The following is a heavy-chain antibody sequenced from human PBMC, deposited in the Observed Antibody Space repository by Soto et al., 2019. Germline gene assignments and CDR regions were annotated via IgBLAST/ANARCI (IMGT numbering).Heavy chain of an antibody. CDR3: ARVWNYYDSSGNFDY. CDR1: GGSVSSGSYY. D-gene: IGHD3-22*01. V-gene: IGHV4-61*01. Sequence: SETLSLTCTVSGGSVSSGSYYWSWIRQPPGKGLEWIGYIYYSGSTNYNPSLKSRVTISVDTSKNQFSLKLSSVTAADTAVYYCARVWNYYDSSGNFDYWGQGTLVTVSS. CDR2: IYYSGST. J-gene: IGHJ4*02.